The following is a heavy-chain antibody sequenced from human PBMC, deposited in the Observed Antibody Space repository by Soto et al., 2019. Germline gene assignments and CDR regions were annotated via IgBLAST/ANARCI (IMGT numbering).Heavy chain of an antibody. CDR2: INPGGSDT. J-gene: IGHJ6*02. V-gene: IGHV5-51*01. CDR3: ARHWAYYGLDV. CDR1: GYLFTSYW. D-gene: IGHD3-16*01. Sequence: GESLKISCKGAGYLFTSYWIDWERQIPGKGLEWMGTINPGGSDTKYNPPFQGQVTSSAEKSRTTAYLQWSSLKASDTAIHYWARHWAYYGLDVWVQGTTVTVSS.